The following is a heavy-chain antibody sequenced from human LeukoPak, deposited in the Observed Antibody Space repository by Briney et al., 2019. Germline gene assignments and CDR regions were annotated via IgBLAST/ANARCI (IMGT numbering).Heavy chain of an antibody. Sequence: GGSLRLSCAASGFTFSTYAMNWVRQAPGKGLEWVSIIFASGSTTYYAGSVKGRFTISRDNSKNTLYLQMSSLRAEDTAVYFCASFYSSGWYSFWGQGALVTVSS. CDR3: ASFYSSGWYSF. CDR1: GFTFSTYA. V-gene: IGHV3-23*05. J-gene: IGHJ4*02. D-gene: IGHD6-19*01. CDR2: IFASGSTT.